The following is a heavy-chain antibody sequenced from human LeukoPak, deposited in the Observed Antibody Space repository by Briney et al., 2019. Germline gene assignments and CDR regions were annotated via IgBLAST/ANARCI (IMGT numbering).Heavy chain of an antibody. CDR3: ARATTLGYYYGLDV. CDR2: IYSGGGT. V-gene: IGHV3-66*01. Sequence: PGGSLRLSCAGSGITVSSDYMSWVRQAPGKGLEWVSAIYSGGGTYYADSVKGRFTSSRDNPRNTVNLQMNSLSAEDTAVYYCARATTLGYYYGLDVWGQGTTVTVSS. D-gene: IGHD3-16*01. CDR1: GITVSSDY. J-gene: IGHJ6*02.